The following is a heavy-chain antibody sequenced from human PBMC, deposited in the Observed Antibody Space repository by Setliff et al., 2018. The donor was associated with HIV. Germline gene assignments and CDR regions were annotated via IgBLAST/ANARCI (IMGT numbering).Heavy chain of an antibody. V-gene: IGHV3-11*06. D-gene: IGHD3-9*01. CDR3: ARGGRLQYFDWPSYAMDV. J-gene: IGHJ6*02. Sequence: GGSLRLSCSVSGFTFSDNYMGWIRLAPGKGLEWISSISHSSSPRHYADSVKGRFTISRDNGKNSLYLQMNSLRAEDTAVYYCARGGRLQYFDWPSYAMDVWGQGTTVTVSS. CDR2: ISHSSSPR. CDR1: GFTFSDNY.